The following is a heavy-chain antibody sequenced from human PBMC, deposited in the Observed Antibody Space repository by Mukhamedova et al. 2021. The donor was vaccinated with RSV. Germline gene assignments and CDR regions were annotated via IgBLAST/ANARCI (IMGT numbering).Heavy chain of an antibody. CDR2: ISYDGSNK. V-gene: IGHV3-30*04. CDR3: AREGGSGSYYNVKFDHTNDY. Sequence: GKGLEWVAVISYDGSNKYYADSVKGRFTISRDNSKNTLYLQMNSLRAEDTAVYYCAREGGSGSYYNVKFDHTNDYWGQGTLVTVSS. J-gene: IGHJ4*02. D-gene: IGHD3-10*01.